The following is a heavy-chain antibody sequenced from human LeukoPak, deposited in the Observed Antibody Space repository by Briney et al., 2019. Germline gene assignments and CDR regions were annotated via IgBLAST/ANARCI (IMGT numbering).Heavy chain of an antibody. CDR3: ARMTTVTTISSYYYYYMGV. Sequence: GASVKVSCKASGGTFSSYAISWVRQAPGQGLEWMGGIIPIFGTANYAQKFQGRVTITADKSTSTAYMELSSLRSEDTAVYYCARMTTVTTISSYYYYYMGVWGKGTTVTVSS. CDR1: GGTFSSYA. J-gene: IGHJ6*03. V-gene: IGHV1-69*06. D-gene: IGHD4-11*01. CDR2: IIPIFGTA.